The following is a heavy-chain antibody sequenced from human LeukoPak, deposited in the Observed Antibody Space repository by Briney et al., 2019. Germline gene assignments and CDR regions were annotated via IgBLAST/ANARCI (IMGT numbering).Heavy chain of an antibody. CDR3: AKVDSSSWGIPDY. D-gene: IGHD3-22*01. CDR2: IRNDGTTK. V-gene: IGHV3-30*02. Sequence: GGSLRLSCAASGFTFSSYWMSWVRQAPGKGLEWVTFIRNDGTTKYYADSVKGRFTISRDNSKNTLYLQMNSLRDEDTGVFYCAKVDSSSWGIPDYWGQGTQVTVSS. J-gene: IGHJ4*02. CDR1: GFTFSSYW.